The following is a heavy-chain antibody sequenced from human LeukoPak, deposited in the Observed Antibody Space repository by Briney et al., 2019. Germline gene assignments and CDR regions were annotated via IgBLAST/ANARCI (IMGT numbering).Heavy chain of an antibody. Sequence: SETLSLTCTVSGGSISSYYWTWIRQPAGKGLEWIGRIYSTGNTNYNPSLKSRVTMSADTSKSQFSLKLSSVTAADTAVYYCARDLTGYLYLDHWGQGTLVTVSS. V-gene: IGHV4-4*07. CDR1: GGSISSYY. D-gene: IGHD3-9*01. J-gene: IGHJ4*02. CDR2: IYSTGNT. CDR3: ARDLTGYLYLDH.